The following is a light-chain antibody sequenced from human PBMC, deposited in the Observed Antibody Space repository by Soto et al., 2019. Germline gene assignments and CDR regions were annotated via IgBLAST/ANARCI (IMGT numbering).Light chain of an antibody. J-gene: IGLJ2*01. CDR1: RSDVGGYTL. Sequence: QSALAQPASVSGSPGQSITISCTGTRSDVGGYTLVSWFQQYPGKAPKLMIYEDNKRPSGVSDRFSGSKSGNTASLTISGLQAEEEADYYCCSYAGSSSVLFGGGTKVTVL. CDR2: EDN. CDR3: CSYAGSSSVL. V-gene: IGLV2-23*01.